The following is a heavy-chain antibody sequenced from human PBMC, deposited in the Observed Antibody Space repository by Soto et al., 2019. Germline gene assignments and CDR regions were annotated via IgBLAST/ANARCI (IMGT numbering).Heavy chain of an antibody. CDR3: ARVNVNSGWYFDY. V-gene: IGHV1-18*01. CDR2: ISAYNGNT. CDR1: GYTFTSNG. J-gene: IGHJ4*02. Sequence: QVQLVQSGAEVKKPGASVKVSCKAPGYTFTSNGFTWVGQPPGQGLEGMGWISAYNGNTNYAQKLQGRVTMTTDTSTSTAYMELRSLRSDDTAVYYCARVNVNSGWYFDYWGQGTLVTVSS. D-gene: IGHD6-19*01.